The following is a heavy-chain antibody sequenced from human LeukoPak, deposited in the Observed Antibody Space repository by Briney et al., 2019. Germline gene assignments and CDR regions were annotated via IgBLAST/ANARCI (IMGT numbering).Heavy chain of an antibody. V-gene: IGHV3-30*04. CDR1: GFTFSSYA. CDR2: ISYDGSNK. CDR3: ARDIHCSSTSCYGAFDI. Sequence: PGGSLRLSCAASGFTFSSYAMHWVRRAPGKGLEWVAVISYDGSNKYYADSVKGRFTISRDDSKNTLYLQMNSLRAEDTAVYYCARDIHCSSTSCYGAFDIWGQGTMVTVSS. D-gene: IGHD2-2*01. J-gene: IGHJ3*02.